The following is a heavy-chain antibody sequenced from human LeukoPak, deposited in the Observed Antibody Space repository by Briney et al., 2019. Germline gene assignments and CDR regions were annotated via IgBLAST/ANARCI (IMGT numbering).Heavy chain of an antibody. J-gene: IGHJ4*02. CDR1: GGTFSSYA. CDR2: IIPIFGTA. Sequence: ASVKVSCKASGGTFSSYAISWVGQAPGQGLEWMGGIIPIFGTANYAQKFQGRVTITADESTSTAYMELSSLRSEDTAVYYCARGRTDYFDYWGQGTLVTVSS. CDR3: ARGRTDYFDY. V-gene: IGHV1-69*13.